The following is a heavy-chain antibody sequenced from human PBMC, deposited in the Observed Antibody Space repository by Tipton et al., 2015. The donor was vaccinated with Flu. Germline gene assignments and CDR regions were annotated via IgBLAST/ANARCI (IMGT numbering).Heavy chain of an antibody. CDR2: IRGSVRNT. CDR3: ARSQVDWNDTPNWVDP. J-gene: IGHJ5*02. V-gene: IGHV1-18*01. CDR1: GYTFTRYG. D-gene: IGHD1-1*01. Sequence: QVQLVQSGAEVKKPGASVYVSCKASGYTFTRYGISWVRQAPGRGLEWMGWIRGSVRNTIYPRELQGRVTMTTDTFTSTAYMELRSLTSDDTAVYYCARSQVDWNDTPNWVDPWGLGTLVTVSS.